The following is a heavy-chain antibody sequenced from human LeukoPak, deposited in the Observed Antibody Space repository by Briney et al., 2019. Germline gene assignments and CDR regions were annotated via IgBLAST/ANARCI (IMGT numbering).Heavy chain of an antibody. CDR3: ARDNSVGDTAWWFDP. D-gene: IGHD1-26*01. CDR1: GYSFTTYD. Sequence: ASVKVSCKASGYSFTTYDINWVRQAPGQGLEWMGWMNPNSGNAGYAQKFQGRVTMTRDMSTSTDYMELISLRSEDTAVYYCARDNSVGDTAWWFDPWGQGTLVTVSS. CDR2: MNPNSGNA. J-gene: IGHJ5*02. V-gene: IGHV1-8*01.